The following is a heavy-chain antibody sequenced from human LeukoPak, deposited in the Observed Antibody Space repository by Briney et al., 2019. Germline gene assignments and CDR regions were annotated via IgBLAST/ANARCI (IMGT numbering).Heavy chain of an antibody. V-gene: IGHV4-39*07. Sequence: SETLSLTCTVSGGSISSSSYYWGWIRQPPGKGLEWIGSIYYSGSTYYNPSLKSRVTISVDTSKNQFSLKLSSVTAADTAVYYCARTRFLAYFDYWGQGTLVTVSS. D-gene: IGHD3-10*01. J-gene: IGHJ4*02. CDR2: IYYSGST. CDR3: ARTRFLAYFDY. CDR1: GGSISSSSYY.